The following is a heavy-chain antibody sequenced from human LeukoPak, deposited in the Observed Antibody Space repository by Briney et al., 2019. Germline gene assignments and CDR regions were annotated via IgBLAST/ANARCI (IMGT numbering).Heavy chain of an antibody. V-gene: IGHV4-4*07. CDR2: IYTSGST. J-gene: IGHJ5*02. CDR1: GGSIISYY. Sequence: SETLSLTCTVSGGSIISYYWSWLRQPAGKGLEWIGRIYTSGSTNYNPSLKSRVTMSVDTSKNQFSLKLSSVTAADTAVYYCARELVTAKNWFDPGCQGTLVTVSS. CDR3: ARELVTAKNWFDP. D-gene: IGHD2-21*02.